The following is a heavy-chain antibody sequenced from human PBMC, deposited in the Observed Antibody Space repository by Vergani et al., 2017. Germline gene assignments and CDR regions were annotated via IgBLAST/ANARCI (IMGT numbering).Heavy chain of an antibody. D-gene: IGHD3-10*01. CDR2: ISASGAPT. Sequence: EVQLLESGGGSAQPGGSLRLSCTASGFIFSTYAMSWVRQAPGKGLEWVSGISASGAPTYYADSVKGRFTISRDNAKNSLYLQMNSLRAEDTAVYYCARDHSGSGSLYYYYYGMDVWGQGTTVTVSS. CDR3: ARDHSGSGSLYYYYYGMDV. J-gene: IGHJ6*02. V-gene: IGHV3-23*01. CDR1: GFIFSTYA.